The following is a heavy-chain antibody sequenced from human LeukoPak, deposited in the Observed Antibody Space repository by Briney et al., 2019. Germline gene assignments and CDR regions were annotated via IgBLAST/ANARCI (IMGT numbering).Heavy chain of an antibody. CDR2: IYSGGST. CDR1: GFTVSSNY. Sequence: GGSLRLSCAASGFTVSSNYMSWVRQAPGKGLEWVSVIYSGGSTYYADSVKGRFTSSRDNSKSTLDLQMNTLRAEDTAVYYCASEFGGYYDSSGYLVFDYWGQGTLVTVSS. J-gene: IGHJ4*02. CDR3: ASEFGGYYDSSGYLVFDY. V-gene: IGHV3-66*01. D-gene: IGHD3-22*01.